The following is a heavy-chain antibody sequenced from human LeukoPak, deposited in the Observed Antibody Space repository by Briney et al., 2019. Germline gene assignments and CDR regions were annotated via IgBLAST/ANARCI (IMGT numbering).Heavy chain of an antibody. Sequence: PSETLSLTCTVSGASITSSYWAWIRQPPGKGLEWIAYIYHSGNTDYIPSLKGRATISVDTSKNQFSLQVYSVTAADTAVYYCVRLPSQAAFDSWGQGTLVTVS. CDR2: IYHSGNT. V-gene: IGHV4-59*08. J-gene: IGHJ4*02. CDR1: GASITSSY. CDR3: VRLPSQAAFDS.